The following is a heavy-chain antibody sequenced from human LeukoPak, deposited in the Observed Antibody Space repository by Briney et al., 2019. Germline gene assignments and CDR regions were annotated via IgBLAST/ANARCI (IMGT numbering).Heavy chain of an antibody. D-gene: IGHD2-21*01. CDR2: ISSSRSYI. J-gene: IGHJ3*02. CDR1: GFTFSSYS. CDR3: AKSYSVSIYHAFDI. V-gene: IGHV3-21*04. Sequence: GGSLRLSCAASGFTFSSYSMNWVRQAPGKGLEWVSSISSSRSYIYYADSVKGRFTISRDNAKNSLYLQMNSLRAEDTAVYYCAKSYSVSIYHAFDIRGQGTMVTVSS.